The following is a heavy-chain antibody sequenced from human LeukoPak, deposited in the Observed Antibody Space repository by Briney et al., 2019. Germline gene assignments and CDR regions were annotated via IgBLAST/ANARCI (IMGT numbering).Heavy chain of an antibody. D-gene: IGHD3-3*01. Sequence: ASVKVSCKASGYTFTGFYMHWVRQAPGQGFEWMGWINPNTGGTNYAQKFQGRVTMTRDTSITTAYMELSGLTSDDTAVYYCASLYYDFPDAFDIWGQGTMVTVSS. CDR2: INPNTGGT. V-gene: IGHV1-2*02. J-gene: IGHJ3*02. CDR3: ASLYYDFPDAFDI. CDR1: GYTFTGFY.